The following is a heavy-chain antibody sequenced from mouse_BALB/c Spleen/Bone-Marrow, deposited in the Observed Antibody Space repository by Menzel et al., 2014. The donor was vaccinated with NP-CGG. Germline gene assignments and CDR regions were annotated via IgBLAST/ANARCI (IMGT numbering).Heavy chain of an antibody. V-gene: IGHV1-5*01. Sequence: EVQLQQSGTVLARPGASVKMSCKASGYTFTTYWMHWVKQRPGQGLEWIGAVSPGNSDTTYNQKFKGKAKLTAVTSTSTAYMELSSLTNEDSAVYFCTRDAXXXYDETMDYWGQGTSVTVSS. J-gene: IGHJ4*01. D-gene: IGHD2-14*01. CDR3: TRDAXXXYDETMDY. CDR2: VSPGNSDT. CDR1: GYTFTTYW.